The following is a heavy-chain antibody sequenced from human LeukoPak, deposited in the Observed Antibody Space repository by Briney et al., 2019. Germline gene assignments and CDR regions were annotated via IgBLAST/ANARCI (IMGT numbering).Heavy chain of an antibody. V-gene: IGHV4-4*07. CDR2: ISTSGDT. J-gene: IGHJ6*03. CDR1: AGSISSYY. D-gene: IGHD3-22*01. CDR3: ARHISSGYYSYYYYYMDV. Sequence: SETLSLTCTVSAGSISSYYWSWIRQPAGKGLEWIGRISTSGDTNYNPSLKSRVTMSIDTSKNQFSLNLRSVTAADTAVYYCARHISSGYYSYYYYYMDVWGKGTTVTISS.